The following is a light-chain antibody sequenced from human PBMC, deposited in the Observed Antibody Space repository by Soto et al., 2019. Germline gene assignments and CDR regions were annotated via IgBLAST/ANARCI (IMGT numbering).Light chain of an antibody. CDR3: GTWDSSLTIGVI. CDR2: DNQ. V-gene: IGLV1-51*01. Sequence: QSVLTQPPSVSAAPGQKVSISCSGSSSNVGKNFVSWYQHVPGKAPKLLIYDNQKRPSGIPARFSASKSGTLATLDITGLQTGDEADYYCGTWDSSLTIGVIFGGGTKLTVL. J-gene: IGLJ2*01. CDR1: SSNVGKNF.